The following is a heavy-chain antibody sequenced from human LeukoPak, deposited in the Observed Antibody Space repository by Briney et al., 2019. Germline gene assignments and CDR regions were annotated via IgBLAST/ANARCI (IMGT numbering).Heavy chain of an antibody. Sequence: PSETLSLTCAVYGGSFSGYYWSWIRQPPGKGLEWIGEINHSGSTNYNPSLKSRVTISVDTSKNQFSLKLSSVTAADTAVYYCARRWIQLWTQRYNWFDPWGQGTLVTVSS. J-gene: IGHJ5*02. V-gene: IGHV4-34*01. CDR3: ARRWIQLWTQRYNWFDP. D-gene: IGHD5-18*01. CDR2: INHSGST. CDR1: GGSFSGYY.